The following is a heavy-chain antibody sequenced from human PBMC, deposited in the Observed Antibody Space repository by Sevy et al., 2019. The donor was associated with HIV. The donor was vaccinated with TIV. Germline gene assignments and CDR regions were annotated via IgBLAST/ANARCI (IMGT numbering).Heavy chain of an antibody. D-gene: IGHD3-10*02. CDR2: ISCSGGST. J-gene: IGHJ3*02. Sequence: GGSLRLSCAASGFTFSSYAMSWVRQAPGKGLEWVSAISCSGGSTYYADSVKGRLTISRDNSKNTLYLQMNSLRAEDTSVYYCAKKLLFGATHGDDAFDIWGQGTMVTVSS. V-gene: IGHV3-23*01. CDR1: GFTFSSYA. CDR3: AKKLLFGATHGDDAFDI.